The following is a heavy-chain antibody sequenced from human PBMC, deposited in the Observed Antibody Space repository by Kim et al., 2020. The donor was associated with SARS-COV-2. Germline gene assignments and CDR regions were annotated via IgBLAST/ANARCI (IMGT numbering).Heavy chain of an antibody. J-gene: IGHJ4*02. CDR1: GGSISSSNW. CDR2: IYHSGST. Sequence: SETLSLTCAVSGGSISSSNWWSWVRQPPGKGLEWIGEIYHSGSTNYNPSLKSRVTISVDKSKNQFSLKLSSVTAADTAVYYCARDYGYGDYYFDYWGQGTLVTVSS. D-gene: IGHD4-17*01. CDR3: ARDYGYGDYYFDY. V-gene: IGHV4-4*02.